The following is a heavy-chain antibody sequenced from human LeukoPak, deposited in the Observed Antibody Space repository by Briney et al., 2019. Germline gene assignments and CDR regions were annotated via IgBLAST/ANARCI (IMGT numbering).Heavy chain of an antibody. CDR2: ILYRGTT. V-gene: IGHV4-30-4*01. Sequence: SETLSLTCSVSGDSISSGDYYWSWIRQSPGKGLEWIGYILYRGTTYYNPSLNRRLTMSVDPSKNHFSLTLSSVTAADTAMYYCARDRSGGGAESDAFDIWGQGTMVTVSS. CDR1: GDSISSGDYY. CDR3: ARDRSGGGAESDAFDI. D-gene: IGHD1-26*01. J-gene: IGHJ3*02.